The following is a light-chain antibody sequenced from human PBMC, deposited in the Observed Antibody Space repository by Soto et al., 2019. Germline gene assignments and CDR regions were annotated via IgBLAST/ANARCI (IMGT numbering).Light chain of an antibody. Sequence: EIVLTQSPATLSLSPGERATLSCRGSQSVSSYLAWYQQKPGQAPRLLIYDASNRATGIPARFSGSGSGTDFTLTISSLEPEDFAIYYCQRHSNWPPVTFGEGTKVEIK. CDR1: QSVSSY. V-gene: IGKV3-11*01. CDR3: QRHSNWPPVT. CDR2: DAS. J-gene: IGKJ4*01.